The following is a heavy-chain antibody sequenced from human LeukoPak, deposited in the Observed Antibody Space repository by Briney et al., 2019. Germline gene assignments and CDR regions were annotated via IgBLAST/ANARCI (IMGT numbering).Heavy chain of an antibody. J-gene: IGHJ4*02. CDR1: GFTFSSYG. CDR3: AKDGTGPADY. Sequence: PGGSLRLSCAASGFTFSSYGMHWVRQAPGKGLEWVAVISYDGSNKYYADSVKGRFTISRDNSKNTLYLQMNSLRAEDTAVYYCAKDGTGPADYWGQGTLVTVSS. CDR2: ISYDGSNK. V-gene: IGHV3-30*18. D-gene: IGHD1-1*01.